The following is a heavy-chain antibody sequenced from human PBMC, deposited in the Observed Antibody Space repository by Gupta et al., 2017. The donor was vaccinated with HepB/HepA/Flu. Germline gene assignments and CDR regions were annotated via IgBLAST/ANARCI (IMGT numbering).Heavy chain of an antibody. J-gene: IGHJ6*02. V-gene: IGHV3-30*18. D-gene: IGHD6-13*01. CDR1: GFTFSSFG. CDR3: AKDQSSSSSWSDYYYYGMDV. Sequence: VQLVESGGGVVQPGRSLRLSCAASGFTFSSFGMPWVRKAPGKGLEWVAVISYDGSNKYYADSVKGRFTISRDNSKNTLYLQMNSLRAEDTAVYYCAKDQSSSSSWSDYYYYGMDVWGQGTTVTVSS. CDR2: ISYDGSNK.